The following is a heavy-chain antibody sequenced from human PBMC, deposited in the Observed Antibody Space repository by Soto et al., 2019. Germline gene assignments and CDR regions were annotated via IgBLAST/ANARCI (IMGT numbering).Heavy chain of an antibody. D-gene: IGHD5-12*01. Sequence: QPGGSLRLSCAASGFTFSNYAMTWVRQAPGKGLEWVSGISGSGETTNYADSVKGRFTISRDNSKNTVYLQMNSLRDEDTAVYYCGYILEEKMATIFDYWGQGTLVTVSS. CDR2: ISGSGETT. V-gene: IGHV3-23*01. CDR3: GYILEEKMATIFDY. CDR1: GFTFSNYA. J-gene: IGHJ4*02.